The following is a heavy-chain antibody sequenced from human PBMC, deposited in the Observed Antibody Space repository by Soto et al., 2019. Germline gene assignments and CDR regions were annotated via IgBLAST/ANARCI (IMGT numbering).Heavy chain of an antibody. CDR1: GFTFDDYA. CDR2: ISWNSGSI. CDR3: AKGEGPHDAFDI. J-gene: IGHJ3*02. Sequence: LRLSCAASGFTFDDYAMHWVRQAPGKGLEWVSGISWNSGSIGYADSVKGRFTISRDNAKNSLYLQMNSLRAEDTALYYCAKGEGPHDAFDIWGQGTMVTVSS. V-gene: IGHV3-9*01.